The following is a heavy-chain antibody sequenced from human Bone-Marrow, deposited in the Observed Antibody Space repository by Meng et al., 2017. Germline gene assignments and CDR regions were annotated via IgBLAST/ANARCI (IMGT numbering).Heavy chain of an antibody. CDR2: INSDGSST. D-gene: IGHD6-19*01. CDR1: GFTFSSYW. CDR3: ARDGYSSGWYGGYYYYYGMDV. Sequence: GGSLRLSCAASGFTFSSYWMHWVRQAPGKGLVRVSRINSDGSSTSYADSVKGRFTISRDNAKNALYLQMNSLRAEDTAVYYCARDGYSSGWYGGYYYYYGMDVWGQGTTVTVSS. V-gene: IGHV3-74*01. J-gene: IGHJ6*02.